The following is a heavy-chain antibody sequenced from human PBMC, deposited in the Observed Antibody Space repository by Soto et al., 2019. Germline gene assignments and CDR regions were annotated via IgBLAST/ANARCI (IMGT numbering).Heavy chain of an antibody. CDR2: IYYSGST. V-gene: IGHV4-61*01. J-gene: IGHJ5*02. CDR3: ARVKWFGELFGYNWFDP. D-gene: IGHD3-10*01. CDR1: GGSVSSGSYY. Sequence: QVQLQESGPGLVKPSETLSLTCTVSGGSVSSGSYYWSWIRQPPGKGLEWIGYIYYSGSTNYNPSLKSRVTIAVDTSKNQFSLKLSSVTAADTAVYYCARVKWFGELFGYNWFDPWGQGTLVTVSS.